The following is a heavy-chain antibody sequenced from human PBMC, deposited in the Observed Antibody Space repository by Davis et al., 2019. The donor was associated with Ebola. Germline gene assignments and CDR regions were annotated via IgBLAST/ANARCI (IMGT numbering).Heavy chain of an antibody. CDR3: ARLTGDDWYFDL. CDR1: GITLSNYW. Sequence: PGGSLRLSCAASGITLSNYWMSWVRQAPGKGLEWVANIKQDGSQKYYVDGVKGRFTISRDNARNSLYVQMNSLRAQDTAVYYCARLTGDDWYFDLWGRGTLVTVSS. J-gene: IGHJ2*01. D-gene: IGHD7-27*01. CDR2: IKQDGSQK. V-gene: IGHV3-7*03.